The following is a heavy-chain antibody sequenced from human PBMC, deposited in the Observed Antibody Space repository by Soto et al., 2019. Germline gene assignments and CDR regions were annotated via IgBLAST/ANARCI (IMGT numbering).Heavy chain of an antibody. J-gene: IGHJ6*02. CDR3: AREEHRRITIFGVGDYYYYGMDV. D-gene: IGHD3-3*01. CDR1: GFTFSSYS. CDR2: ISSSSSYI. V-gene: IGHV3-21*01. Sequence: PGGSLRLSCAASGFTFSSYSMNWVRQAPGKGLEWVSSISSSSSYIYYADSVKGRFTISRDNAKNSLYLQMNSLRAEDTAVYYCAREEHRRITIFGVGDYYYYGMDVWGQGTTVTVSS.